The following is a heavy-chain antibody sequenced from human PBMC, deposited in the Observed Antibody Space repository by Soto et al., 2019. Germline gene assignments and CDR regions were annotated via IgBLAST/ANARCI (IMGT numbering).Heavy chain of an antibody. CDR2: INPNSGGT. D-gene: IGHD4-4*01. CDR1: GYTFTGYG. V-gene: IGHV1-2*04. CDR3: ATTVTTYYYYGMYV. Sequence: ASVKVSCKASGYTFTGYGMHWVRQAPGQGLEWMGWINPNSGGTNYAQKFQGWVTMTRDTSISTAYMELSRLRSDDTAVYYCATTVTTYYYYGMYVWGQGTTVTVSS. J-gene: IGHJ6*02.